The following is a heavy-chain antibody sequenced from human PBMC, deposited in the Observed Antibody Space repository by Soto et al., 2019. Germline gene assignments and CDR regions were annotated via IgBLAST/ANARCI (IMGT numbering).Heavy chain of an antibody. CDR2: ISYDGSNK. V-gene: IGHV3-30*18. CDR1: GFTFSSYG. J-gene: IGHJ6*03. D-gene: IGHD1-1*01. Sequence: GGSLRLSCAASGFTFSSYGMHWVRQAPGKGLEWVAVISYDGSNKYYADSVKGRFTISRDNSKNTLYLQMNSLRAEDTAVYYCAKEKEPYYYYYYMDVWGKGTTVTVSS. CDR3: AKEKEPYYYYYYMDV.